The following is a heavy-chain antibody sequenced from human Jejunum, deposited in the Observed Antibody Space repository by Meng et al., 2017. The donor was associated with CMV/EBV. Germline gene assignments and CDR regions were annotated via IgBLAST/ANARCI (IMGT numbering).Heavy chain of an antibody. J-gene: IGHJ3*02. CDR1: AFTFSDYW. CDR3: AREQSSSYAFDI. V-gene: IGHV3-74*03. Sequence: SAFTFSDYWMHWVRQAPGKGLVWVSRINNDGGTTVYADSVKGRFTISRDNAKNTLSLQMNSLRGEDTAEYYCAREQSSSYAFDIWGQGTVVTVSS. CDR2: INNDGGTT. D-gene: IGHD6-6*01.